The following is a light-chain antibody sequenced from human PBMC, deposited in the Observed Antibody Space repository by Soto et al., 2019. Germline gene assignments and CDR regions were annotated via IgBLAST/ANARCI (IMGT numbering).Light chain of an antibody. CDR1: SSDVGGYHY. Sequence: QSVLTQPASVSGSPGQSITISCTGTSSDVGGYHYVSWYQQHPGKAPKLMIYEVSNGPSGVSNRFSGSKSGNTASLTISGLQAEDEADYYCSSYTSSSTLVFGGGTKLTVL. CDR3: SSYTSSSTLV. CDR2: EVS. V-gene: IGLV2-14*01. J-gene: IGLJ2*01.